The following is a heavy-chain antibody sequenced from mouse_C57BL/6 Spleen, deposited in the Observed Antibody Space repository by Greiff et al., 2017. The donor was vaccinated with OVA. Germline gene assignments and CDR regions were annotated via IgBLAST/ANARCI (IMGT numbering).Heavy chain of an antibody. J-gene: IGHJ4*01. Sequence: EVNVVESGGDLVKPGGSLKLSCAASGFTFSSYGMSWVRQTPDKRLEWVATISSGGSYTYYPDSVKGRFTISRDNAKNTLYLQMSSLKSEDTAMYYGARRFWDEDYAMDYWGQGTSVTVSS. CDR1: GFTFSSYG. CDR2: ISSGGSYT. D-gene: IGHD4-1*01. V-gene: IGHV5-6*02. CDR3: ARRFWDEDYAMDY.